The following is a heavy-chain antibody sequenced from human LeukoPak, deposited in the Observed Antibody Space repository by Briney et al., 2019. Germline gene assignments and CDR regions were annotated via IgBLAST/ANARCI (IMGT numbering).Heavy chain of an antibody. J-gene: IGHJ4*02. CDR3: ARNGPGFYSSSSPAYFDY. D-gene: IGHD6-6*01. CDR2: ISSSSSYI. CDR1: GFTFSSYS. Sequence: GGSLRLSCAASGFTFSSYSMNRVRQAPGKGLEWVSSISSSSSYIYYADSVKGRFTISRDNAKNSLYLQMNSLRAEDTAVYYCARNGPGFYSSSSPAYFDYWGQGTLATVSS. V-gene: IGHV3-21*01.